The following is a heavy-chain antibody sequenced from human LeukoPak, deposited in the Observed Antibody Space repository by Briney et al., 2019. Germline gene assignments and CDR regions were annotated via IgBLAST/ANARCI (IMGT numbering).Heavy chain of an antibody. V-gene: IGHV3-21*01. D-gene: IGHD1-20*01. CDR2: ISSSGSYI. CDR3: TREYNSPNRFDY. CDR1: TFIFSTST. J-gene: IGHJ4*02. Sequence: KPGGSLRLSCAASTFIFSTSTMNWVRQAPGKGLEWVSSISSSGSYINYADSVKGRFTISRDNAKNSLYLQMNSLRAEDTAVYYCTREYNSPNRFDYWGQGTLVTVSS.